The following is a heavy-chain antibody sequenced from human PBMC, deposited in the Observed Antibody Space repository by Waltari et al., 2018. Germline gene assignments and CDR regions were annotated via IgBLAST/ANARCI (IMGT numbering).Heavy chain of an antibody. CDR2: IYWDDDK. V-gene: IGHV2-5*02. CDR1: GFSLSTSGVG. Sequence: QITLEESGPTRVKPTQDLALNCTFSGFSLSTSGVGVGWLRQPPGKALEWLALIYWDDDKRYSVSLQKRLTITKDTSNNQVVLVMTNMDPVDTATYYCAHRKVGASVGSSWDGGYFDFWGQGFLVTVSS. D-gene: IGHD6-13*01. CDR3: AHRKVGASVGSSWDGGYFDF. J-gene: IGHJ4*02.